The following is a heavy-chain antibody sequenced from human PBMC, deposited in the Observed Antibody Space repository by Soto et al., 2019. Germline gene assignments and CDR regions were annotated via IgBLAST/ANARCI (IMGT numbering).Heavy chain of an antibody. CDR3: AKDGTMVRGVVIGRWFDP. CDR1: GFTFSSYA. D-gene: IGHD3-10*01. CDR2: ISGSGGST. V-gene: IGHV3-23*01. Sequence: HPGGSLRLSCAASGFTFSSYAMSWVRQAPGKGLEWVSAISGSGGSTYYADSVKGRFTISRDNSKNTLYLQMNSLRAEDTAVYYCAKDGTMVRGVVIGRWFDPWGQGTLVTVSS. J-gene: IGHJ5*02.